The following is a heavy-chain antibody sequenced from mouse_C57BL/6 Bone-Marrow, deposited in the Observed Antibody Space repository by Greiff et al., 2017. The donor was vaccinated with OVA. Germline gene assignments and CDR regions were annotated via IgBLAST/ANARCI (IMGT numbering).Heavy chain of an antibody. D-gene: IGHD1-1*01. V-gene: IGHV5-17*01. Sequence: EVKLVESGGGLVKPGGSLKLSCAASGFTFSDYGMHWVRQAPEKGLEWVAYISSGSSTIYYADTVKGRFTMSRDKAKTTLFLQMTSLRAEDTAIYYCASGTTVVETPFAYWGQGTLVTVSA. CDR3: ASGTTVVETPFAY. CDR1: GFTFSDYG. J-gene: IGHJ3*01. CDR2: ISSGSSTI.